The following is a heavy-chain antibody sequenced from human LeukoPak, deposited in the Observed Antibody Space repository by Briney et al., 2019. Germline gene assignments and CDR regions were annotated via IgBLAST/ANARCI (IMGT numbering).Heavy chain of an antibody. CDR2: ISGSGGST. V-gene: IGHV3-23*01. J-gene: IGHJ4*02. CDR3: AKDPPGSSGWFDY. CDR1: GFTFSSFA. D-gene: IGHD6-19*01. Sequence: GGSVRLSCAASGFTFSSFAMIWLPQAPGKGLVWGSAISGSGGSTYYADSVKGRFTISRDNSKNTLYLQMNSLRAEDTAVYYCAKDPPGSSGWFDYWGQGTLVTVSS.